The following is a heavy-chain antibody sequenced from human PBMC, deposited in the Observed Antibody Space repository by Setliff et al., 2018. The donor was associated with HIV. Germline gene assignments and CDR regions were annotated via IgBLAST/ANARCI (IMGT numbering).Heavy chain of an antibody. CDR1: GYSISSGYY. CDR3: ARLRITMIMMLNYFDY. CDR2: IYHSGST. J-gene: IGHJ4*02. V-gene: IGHV4-38-2*01. D-gene: IGHD3-22*01. Sequence: SETLSLTCAVSGYSISSGYYWGWIRQPPGKGLEWIGSIYHSGSTYYNPSLKSRVTTSVDTPKNQFSLKLTSVTAADTAVYFCARLRITMIMMLNYFDYWGQGTLVTVSS.